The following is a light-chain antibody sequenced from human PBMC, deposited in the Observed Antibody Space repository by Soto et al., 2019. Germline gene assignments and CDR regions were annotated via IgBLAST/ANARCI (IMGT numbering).Light chain of an antibody. V-gene: IGKV1-39*01. CDR2: AAS. Sequence: DIQMSQSPSSLSASVGDRVTITCRASQSISSYLNLYQQKPGKAAKLLIYAASSLQSGVPSRFSGSGSGTDFTLTISSLQPEDFATYYCQQSYSTSITFGQGTRLEIK. J-gene: IGKJ5*01. CDR1: QSISSY. CDR3: QQSYSTSIT.